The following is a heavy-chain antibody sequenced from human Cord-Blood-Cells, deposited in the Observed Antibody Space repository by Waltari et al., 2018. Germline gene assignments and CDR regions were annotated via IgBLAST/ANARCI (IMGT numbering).Heavy chain of an antibody. CDR2: IIPILGRA. CDR1: GGTFSSYA. J-gene: IGHJ6*03. V-gene: IGHV1-69*10. CDR3: ARTKGGYDILTGYSYYYYYYMDV. D-gene: IGHD3-9*01. Sequence: QVQLVQSGAEVKKPGSSVKVSCKASGGTFSSYAISWVRQAPGQGLEWMGGIIPILGRANDAQKFQGRVTITADKSTSTAYVELSSLGSDDTTVYYCARTKGGYDILTGYSYYYYYYMDVWGKGTTVTVSS.